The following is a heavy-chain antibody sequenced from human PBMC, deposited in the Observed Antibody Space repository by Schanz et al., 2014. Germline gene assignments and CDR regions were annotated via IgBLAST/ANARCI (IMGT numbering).Heavy chain of an antibody. CDR2: INSDGTKR. V-gene: IGHV3-33*08. Sequence: VQLVESGGGWVQPGGSLRLSCAASGFTFSDYSMNWVRQAPGKGPEWVAFINSDGTKRFYADSVKSRFTISRDNSRNTLYLQMNSLRAEDTAVYYCARGGPAYYFDDWGQGTLVTVSS. J-gene: IGHJ4*02. CDR3: ARGGPAYYFDD. CDR1: GFTFSDYS.